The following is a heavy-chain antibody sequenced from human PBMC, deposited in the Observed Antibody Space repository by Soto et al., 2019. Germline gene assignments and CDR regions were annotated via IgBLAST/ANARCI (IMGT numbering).Heavy chain of an antibody. CDR3: ERGGATVLTLPYVAFDI. Sequence: SATLSLTCAVSGGSISSSNWWSWVRQPPGKWLEWIGEIYHSGSTNYNPSLKSRVTISVDKSKNQFSLKLSSVTAGDTAVYCCERGGATVLTLPYVAFDIWGQGTMVTASS. CDR1: GGSISSSNW. D-gene: IGHD3-10*02. CDR2: IYHSGST. J-gene: IGHJ3*02. V-gene: IGHV4-4*01.